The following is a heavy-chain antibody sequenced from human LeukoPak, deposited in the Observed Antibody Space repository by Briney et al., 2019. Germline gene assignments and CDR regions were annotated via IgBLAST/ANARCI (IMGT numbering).Heavy chain of an antibody. CDR2: INPSGGST. CDR3: ASERGPDELISS. V-gene: IGHV1-46*01. D-gene: IGHD3-10*01. J-gene: IGHJ4*02. Sequence: ASVKVSCKAPGYTFTSYYMHWVRQAPGQGLEWMGIINPSGGSTSYAQKFQGRVTMTRDTSTSTVYMELSSLRSEDTAVYYCASERGPDELISSWGQGTLVTVSS. CDR1: GYTFTSYY.